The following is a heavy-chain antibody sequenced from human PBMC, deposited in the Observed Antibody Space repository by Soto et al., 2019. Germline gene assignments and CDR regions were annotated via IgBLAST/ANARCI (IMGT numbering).Heavy chain of an antibody. CDR1: GGTFFSDA. V-gene: IGHV1-69*13. Sequence: SVQVFSKASGGTFFSDAVSWVRRAARQGLEWMGGTIPIFGTSNYAQEFQGRVTITADESTSTAYMELSSLRSEDTAVYYCAREIVVVPAAMGGMDVWGQGTTVTAP. CDR2: TIPIFGTS. D-gene: IGHD2-2*01. CDR3: AREIVVVPAAMGGMDV. J-gene: IGHJ6*02.